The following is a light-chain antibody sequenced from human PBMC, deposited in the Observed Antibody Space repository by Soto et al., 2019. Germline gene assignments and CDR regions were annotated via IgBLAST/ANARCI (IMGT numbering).Light chain of an antibody. CDR2: EVS. Sequence: QSVLTQPASVSGSPGQSITISCTATSSDVGDYNYVSWYQQHPGKAPKLMIYEVSNRPSGVSNRFSGSKSGNTASLTISGLQADDEADYYCSSYTSGSTLVFGGGTKLTVL. CDR3: SSYTSGSTLV. CDR1: SSDVGDYNY. J-gene: IGLJ2*01. V-gene: IGLV2-14*01.